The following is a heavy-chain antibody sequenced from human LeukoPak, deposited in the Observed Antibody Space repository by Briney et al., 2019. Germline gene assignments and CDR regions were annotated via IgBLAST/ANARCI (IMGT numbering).Heavy chain of an antibody. CDR3: AKGVGGSANYYYMDV. D-gene: IGHD3-10*01. J-gene: IGHJ6*03. CDR2: ISYDGSNK. V-gene: IGHV3-30-3*01. Sequence: PGGSLRLSCAASGFTFSSYAMHWVRQAPGKGLEWVAVISYDGSNKYYADSVKGRFTISRDNSKNTLYLQMNSLRAEDTVVYYCAKGVGGSANYYYMDVWGKGTTVTVSS. CDR1: GFTFSSYA.